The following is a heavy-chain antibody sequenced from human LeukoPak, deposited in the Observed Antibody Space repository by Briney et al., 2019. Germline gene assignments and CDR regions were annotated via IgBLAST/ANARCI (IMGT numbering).Heavy chain of an antibody. CDR1: GGSMSTYF. V-gene: IGHV4-59*12. Sequence: PSETLSFSCTVSGGSMSTYFWWWSRQPPGRVVQWVGYVFYSGSTNYNPSLQSRVTMSVDTSKNQFSLKLSSVAAADTAVYYCARVMSGYYYFPHFVYWRQGTLVTVSS. CDR2: VFYSGST. J-gene: IGHJ4*02. CDR3: ARVMSGYYYFPHFVY. D-gene: IGHD3-22*01.